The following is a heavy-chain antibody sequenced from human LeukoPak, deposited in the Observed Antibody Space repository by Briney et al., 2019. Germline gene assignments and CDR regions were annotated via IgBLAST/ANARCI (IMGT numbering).Heavy chain of an antibody. J-gene: IGHJ4*02. CDR3: ARRSISASSPFDY. V-gene: IGHV4-39*01. CDR2: IYYSGST. CDR1: GGSISSGGYY. Sequence: SETLSLTCTVSGGSISSGGYYWSWIRQPPGKGLEWIGSIYYSGSTYYNPSLKSRVTISVDTSKNQFSLKLSSVTAADTAVYYCARRSISASSPFDYWGQGTLVTVSS. D-gene: IGHD3-3*02.